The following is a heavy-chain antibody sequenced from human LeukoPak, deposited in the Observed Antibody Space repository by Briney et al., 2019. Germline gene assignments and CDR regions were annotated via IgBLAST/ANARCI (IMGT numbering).Heavy chain of an antibody. D-gene: IGHD2-15*01. CDR2: TYSRSKWYN. V-gene: IGHV6-1*01. CDR1: GDSLSSKSAA. Sequence: SETLSLTCSFSGDSLSSKSAAWPWIRQSPSRGLEWLGSTYSRSKWYNDYAESVTIRITIKPDTSKDQFSLQLNSVTPEDTAVYYCTRQQQGGFDYWGQGTLVTVSS. CDR3: TRQQQGGFDY. J-gene: IGHJ4*02.